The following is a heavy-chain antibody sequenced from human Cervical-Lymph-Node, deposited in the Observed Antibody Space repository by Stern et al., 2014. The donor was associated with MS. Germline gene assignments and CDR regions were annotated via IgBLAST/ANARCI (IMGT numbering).Heavy chain of an antibody. CDR3: ARTYCSSTSCYSYGMDV. CDR1: GGTFSSSA. CDR2: IIPIFGTA. V-gene: IGHV1-69*01. D-gene: IGHD2-2*01. Sequence: DQLVESGAEVKKPGSSVKVSCKASGGTFSSSAISWVRQSPGQGLEWMGGIIPIFGTANDAQKFQGRVTITADESTSTAYMELSSLRSEDTAVYYCARTYCSSTSCYSYGMDVWGQGTTVTVSS. J-gene: IGHJ6*02.